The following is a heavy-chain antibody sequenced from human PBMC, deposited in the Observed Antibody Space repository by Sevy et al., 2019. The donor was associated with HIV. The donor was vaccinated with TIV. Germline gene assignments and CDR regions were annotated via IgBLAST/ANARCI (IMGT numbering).Heavy chain of an antibody. D-gene: IGHD3-10*01. V-gene: IGHV4-39*01. J-gene: IGHJ4*02. CDR3: ARLRVGTMVRGVVDY. CDR2: IYYSGST. Sequence: SETLSLTCTVSGGSISSSSYYWGWIRQPPGKGLEWIGSIYYSGSTHYNPSLKSRVTISVDTSKNQFSLKLSSVTAADTAVYYCARLRVGTMVRGVVDYWGQGTLVTVSS. CDR1: GGSISSSSYY.